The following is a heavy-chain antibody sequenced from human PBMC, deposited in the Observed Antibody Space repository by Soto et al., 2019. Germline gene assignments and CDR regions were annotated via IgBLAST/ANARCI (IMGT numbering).Heavy chain of an antibody. Sequence: ASVKVSCKASGYIFTSYYIHWVRQAPGQGLEWMGIINPSDGTTTYAQKFQGRVTMTSDTSTSTVYMEVNSLRFEDTAVYYCAADSPRRYYDFLRITYHGNYYYGMDVCAQGTTVTGSS. J-gene: IGHJ6*01. D-gene: IGHD3-3*01. CDR2: INPSDGTT. CDR3: AADSPRRYYDFLRITYHGNYYYGMDV. CDR1: GYIFTSYY. V-gene: IGHV1-46*01.